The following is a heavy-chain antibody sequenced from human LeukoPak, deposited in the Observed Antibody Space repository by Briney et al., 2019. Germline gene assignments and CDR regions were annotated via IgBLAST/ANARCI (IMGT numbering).Heavy chain of an antibody. Sequence: GGSLRLSCAASGFTFSSYGMHWVRQAPGKGLEWVAFIRYDGSNKYHADSVKGRFTISRDNSKNTLYLQMNSLRAEDTAVYYCAKDIRGYYDSSGYYPVGYFDYWGQGTLVTVSS. CDR2: IRYDGSNK. D-gene: IGHD3-22*01. CDR3: AKDIRGYYDSSGYYPVGYFDY. CDR1: GFTFSSYG. V-gene: IGHV3-30*02. J-gene: IGHJ4*02.